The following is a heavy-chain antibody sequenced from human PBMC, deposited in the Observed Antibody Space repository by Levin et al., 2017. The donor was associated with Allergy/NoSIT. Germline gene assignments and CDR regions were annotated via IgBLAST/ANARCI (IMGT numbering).Heavy chain of an antibody. CDR3: ARWRVVVAADNYYYCYGMDV. V-gene: IGHV3-53*01. Sequence: GGSLRLSCAASGFTVSSNYMSWVRQAPGKGLEWVSVIYSGGSTYYADSVKGRFTISRDNSKNTLYLQMNSLRAEDTAVYYCARWRVVVAADNYYYCYGMDVWGQGTTVTVSS. D-gene: IGHD2-15*01. CDR2: IYSGGST. CDR1: GFTVSSNY. J-gene: IGHJ6*02.